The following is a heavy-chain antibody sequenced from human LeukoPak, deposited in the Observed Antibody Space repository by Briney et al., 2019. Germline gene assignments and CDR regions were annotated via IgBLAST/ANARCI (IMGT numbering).Heavy chain of an antibody. D-gene: IGHD6-19*01. V-gene: IGHV1-46*01. CDR2: INPSGGST. CDR3: ARDRQTTVAGTGPSDY. J-gene: IGHJ4*02. CDR1: GYTFTSYY. Sequence: VASVKVSCKASGYTFTSYYMHWVRQAPGQGLEWMGIINPSGGSTSYAQKSQGRVTMTRDMSTSTVYMELSSLRSEDTAVYYCARDRQTTVAGTGPSDYWGQGTLVTVSS.